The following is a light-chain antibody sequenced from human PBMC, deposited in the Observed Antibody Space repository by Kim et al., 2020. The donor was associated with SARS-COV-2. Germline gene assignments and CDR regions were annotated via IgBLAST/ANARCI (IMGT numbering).Light chain of an antibody. Sequence: ASVGDRVTITCRASQDISNYLAWFQQKPGKAPKSLMYGASSLQSGVPSKVSGSGSGTDFSLTISSLQPEDFATYYCQQYNSYPLTFGGGTKVDIK. CDR3: QQYNSYPLT. CDR1: QDISNY. CDR2: GAS. V-gene: IGKV1-16*02. J-gene: IGKJ4*01.